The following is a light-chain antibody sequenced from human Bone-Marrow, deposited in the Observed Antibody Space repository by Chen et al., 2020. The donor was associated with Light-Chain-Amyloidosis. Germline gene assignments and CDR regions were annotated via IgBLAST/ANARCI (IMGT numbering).Light chain of an antibody. V-gene: IGLV6-57*01. CDR3: QSYQGSSQGV. J-gene: IGLJ3*02. CDR1: SGSIATNY. CDR2: EDD. Sequence: NFMLTQPHSVSESPGKTVIISCTRSSGSIATNYVQWYQQRPGSSPTTVIYEDDQRPSGVPDRFSSPIDRSSNSASLTISGLKTEDEADYYCQSYQGSSQGVFGGGTKLTVL.